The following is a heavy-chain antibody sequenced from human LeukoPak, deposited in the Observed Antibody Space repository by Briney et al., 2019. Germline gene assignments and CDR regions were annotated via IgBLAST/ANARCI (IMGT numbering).Heavy chain of an antibody. CDR2: IYTSGNT. V-gene: IGHV4-61*02. D-gene: IGHD3-3*01. CDR3: ARVLASDNDFWSGSQFWFDP. J-gene: IGHJ5*02. CDR1: GGSIRSGSYY. Sequence: SQTLSLTCTVSGGSIRSGSYYWTWIRQPAGEGLEWIGRIYTSGNTNYNLSLKSRVTISLDTSKNQFSLKLSSVTAADTAVYYCARVLASDNDFWSGSQFWFDPWGQGILVTVSS.